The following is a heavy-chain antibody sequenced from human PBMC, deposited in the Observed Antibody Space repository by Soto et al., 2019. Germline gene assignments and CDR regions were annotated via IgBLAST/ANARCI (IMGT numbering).Heavy chain of an antibody. CDR3: ARDYYRSFWAVYNGYYYYYGMDV. Sequence: SQTLSLTCAISGDRVSSNSAAWNWIRQSPSRGLEWLGRTYYRSKWYNDYAVSVKSRITINPDTSKNQFSLQLNSVTPEDTAVYYCARDYYRSFWAVYNGYYYYYGMDVWGQGTTVTVSS. CDR1: GDRVSSNSAA. V-gene: IGHV6-1*01. J-gene: IGHJ6*02. D-gene: IGHD1-1*01. CDR2: TYYRSKWYN.